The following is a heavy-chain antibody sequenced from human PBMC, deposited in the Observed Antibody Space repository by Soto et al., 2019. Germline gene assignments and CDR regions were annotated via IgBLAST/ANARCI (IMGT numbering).Heavy chain of an antibody. V-gene: IGHV3-49*03. CDR3: TRGEAAVAGTAWPSVLST. J-gene: IGHJ3*01. CDR1: GFTFGDYA. D-gene: IGHD6-19*01. Sequence: SGGSLRLSCTASGFTFGDYAMSWFRQAPGKGLEWVGFIRSKAYGGTTEYAASVKGRFTISRDDSKSIAYLQMNSLKTEDTAVYYCTRGEAAVAGTAWPSVLSTWGQGTMVTVSS. CDR2: IRSKAYGGTT.